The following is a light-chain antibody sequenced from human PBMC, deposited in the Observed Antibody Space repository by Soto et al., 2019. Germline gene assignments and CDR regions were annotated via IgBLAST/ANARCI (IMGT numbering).Light chain of an antibody. CDR3: QQYNDWSPLT. CDR2: GAP. J-gene: IGKJ3*01. CDR1: QSVSTK. V-gene: IGKV3-15*01. Sequence: EIVMTQSPATLSVSPGERASLSCRASQSVSTKLAWYQQKPGQAPRLLIYGAPTRATAIPPRFSGSGSGTEFTLTISSLQSEDFAVYYCQQYNDWSPLTFGPGTKVENK.